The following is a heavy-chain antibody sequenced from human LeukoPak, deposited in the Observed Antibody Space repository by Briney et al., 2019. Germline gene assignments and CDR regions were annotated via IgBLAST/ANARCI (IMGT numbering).Heavy chain of an antibody. CDR1: GGSISSYY. CDR3: ARGRRAVAVDY. Sequence: SETLSLTCTVSGGSISSYYWSWIRQPPGKGLEWIGYIYYSGSTNYNPSLKSRVTISVDTSKNQFSLKLSSVTAADTAVYYCARGRRAVAVDYWGQGTLVTVSS. J-gene: IGHJ4*02. D-gene: IGHD6-19*01. V-gene: IGHV4-59*12. CDR2: IYYSGST.